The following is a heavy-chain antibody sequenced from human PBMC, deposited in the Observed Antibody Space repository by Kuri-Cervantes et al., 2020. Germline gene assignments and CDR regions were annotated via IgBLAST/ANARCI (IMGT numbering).Heavy chain of an antibody. Sequence: SCAASGFTFSSYAMHWVRQAPGKGLEWVAVISYDGSNKYYADSVKGRFTISRDNSKNTLYLQMNSLRAEDTAVYYCARGDYYGSGSYYTPLDYWGQGTLVTVSS. CDR1: GFTFSSYA. CDR3: ARGDYYGSGSYYTPLDY. D-gene: IGHD3-10*01. J-gene: IGHJ4*02. CDR2: ISYDGSNK. V-gene: IGHV3-30-3*01.